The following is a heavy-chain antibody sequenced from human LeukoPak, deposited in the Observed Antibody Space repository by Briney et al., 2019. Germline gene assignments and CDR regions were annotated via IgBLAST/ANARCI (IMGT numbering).Heavy chain of an antibody. CDR1: GGSISSSSYY. CDR3: AKEDYGDYAGTFDI. J-gene: IGHJ3*02. D-gene: IGHD4-17*01. Sequence: SETLSLTCTVSGGSISSSSYYWGWIRQPPGKGPEWIGSIYYSGSTNYNPSLKSRVTISLDTSKNQFSLKLSSVTAADTAVYYRAKEDYGDYAGTFDIWGQGTMVTVSS. CDR2: IYYSGST. V-gene: IGHV4-39*07.